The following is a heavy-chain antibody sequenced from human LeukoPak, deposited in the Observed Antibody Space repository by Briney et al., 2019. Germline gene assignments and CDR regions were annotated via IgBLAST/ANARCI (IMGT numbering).Heavy chain of an antibody. CDR3: ARRQGCSSTSCPPDY. CDR1: AYSFTTYW. J-gene: IGHJ4*02. CDR2: IYPGDSDT. Sequence: GESLKISCSGSAYSFTTYWIGWVRQMPGKGLEWMVIIYPGDSDTRYTPSSQGQVTISAGKSINTAYLQWRSLKASDTAIYYCARRQGCSSTSCPPDYWGQGTLVTVSS. V-gene: IGHV5-51*01. D-gene: IGHD2-2*01.